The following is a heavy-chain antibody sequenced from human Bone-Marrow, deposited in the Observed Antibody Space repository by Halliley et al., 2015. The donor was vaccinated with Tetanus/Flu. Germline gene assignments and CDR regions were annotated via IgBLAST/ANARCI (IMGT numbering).Heavy chain of an antibody. D-gene: IGHD6-19*01. J-gene: IGHJ6*02. Sequence: GSAYYADAVKGRFTMSRDYSKNTLYLQMNSLRAEDTAVYYCARDLAGAGAARENYYYYGLDVWGQGTTVTVSS. CDR2: GSA. V-gene: IGHV3-53*01. CDR3: ARDLAGAGAARENYYYYGLDV.